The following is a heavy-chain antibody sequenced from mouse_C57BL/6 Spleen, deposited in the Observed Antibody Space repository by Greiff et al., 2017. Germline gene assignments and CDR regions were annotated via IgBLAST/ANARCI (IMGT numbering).Heavy chain of an antibody. CDR3: AEGQDDYEWYFDV. CDR1: GFSLPSCG. CDR2: IWGDGST. D-gene: IGHD2-4*01. J-gene: IGHJ1*03. Sequence: VQLVESGPGLVAPSQSLSITCSVSGFSLPSCGVCWVRQPPGKGLEWLGVIWGDGSTNYHSARISKLSISKSNSKRQVFLKLNSLQTDNTATYDGAEGQDDYEWYFDVWGTGTTVTVSS. V-gene: IGHV2-3*01.